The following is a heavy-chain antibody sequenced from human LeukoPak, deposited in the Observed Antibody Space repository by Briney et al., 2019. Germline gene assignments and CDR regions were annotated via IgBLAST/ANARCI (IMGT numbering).Heavy chain of an antibody. CDR3: ALYFDTYYFDY. D-gene: IGHD2-2*02. V-gene: IGHV5-51*01. Sequence: GESLKISCKASGYSFTSYWIGWVRQMPGKGLEWMGIIYPGDSDTRYRPSFQGQVTISADKSVNTAYLQWSSLKASDTAMYYCALYFDTYYFDYWGQGTLVAVSS. CDR2: IYPGDSDT. J-gene: IGHJ4*02. CDR1: GYSFTSYW.